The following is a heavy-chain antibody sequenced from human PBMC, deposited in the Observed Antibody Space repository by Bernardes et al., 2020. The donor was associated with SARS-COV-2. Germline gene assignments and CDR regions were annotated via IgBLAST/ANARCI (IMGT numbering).Heavy chain of an antibody. CDR2: FDPEDGET. Sequence: ASVKVSCKVSGYTLTELSMHWVRQAPGKGLEWMGGFDPEDGETIYAQKFQGRVTMTEDTSTDTAYMELSSLRSEDTAVYYCVTPVLRFLGWLPPNYYYSMGVWREVTTVTVSS. CDR3: VTPVLRFLGWLPPNYYYSMGV. D-gene: IGHD3-3*01. CDR1: GYTLTELS. V-gene: IGHV1-24*01. J-gene: IGHJ6*04.